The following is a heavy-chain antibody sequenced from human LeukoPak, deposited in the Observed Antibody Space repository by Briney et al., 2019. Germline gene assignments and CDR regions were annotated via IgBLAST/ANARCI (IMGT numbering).Heavy chain of an antibody. J-gene: IGHJ4*02. CDR3: ARGFRDTAMFLDY. CDR2: ISGSSSNV. V-gene: IGHV3-48*03. Sequence: GGSLRLSCAASGFTFSSYEMNWVRQAPGKGLEWISAISGSSSNVYYAASVRGRFTISRDNAENSLYLQLNTMRAEDTAVYCCARGFRDTAMFLDYWGQGTLVTVSS. D-gene: IGHD5-18*01. CDR1: GFTFSSYE.